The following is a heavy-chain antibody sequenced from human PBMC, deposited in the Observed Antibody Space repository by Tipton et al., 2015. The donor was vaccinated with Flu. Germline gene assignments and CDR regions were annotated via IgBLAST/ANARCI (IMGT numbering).Heavy chain of an antibody. CDR2: VYASGST. CDR1: GGSTNSFY. D-gene: IGHD3-10*01. Sequence: TLSLTCTVSGGSTNSFYWSWIRQPAGKGLEWIGRVYASGSTKYNPSLKSRVTMSVDTSKNEFSLKLSSVTAADTAVYYCARGSGSGTYVIFYFWGQGTLVTVSS. J-gene: IGHJ4*02. V-gene: IGHV4-4*07. CDR3: ARGSGSGTYVIFYF.